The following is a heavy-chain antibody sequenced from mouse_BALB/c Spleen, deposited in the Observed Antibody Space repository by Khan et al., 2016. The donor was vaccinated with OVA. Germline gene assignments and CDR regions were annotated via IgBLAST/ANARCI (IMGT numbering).Heavy chain of an antibody. CDR2: IWSDGST. J-gene: IGHJ4*01. CDR1: GFSLPNYG. D-gene: IGHD2-10*01. Sequence: VQLQESGPGLVAPSQSLSITCTISGFSLPNYGVHWVRQPPGKGLEWLVVIWSDGSTTYDSDLKSRLTISKDNSKCQVFLKMDSLQTDDTAMYYCARQPYYHYYIMDYWGQGTSVTVSS. V-gene: IGHV2-6-1*01. CDR3: ARQPYYHYYIMDY.